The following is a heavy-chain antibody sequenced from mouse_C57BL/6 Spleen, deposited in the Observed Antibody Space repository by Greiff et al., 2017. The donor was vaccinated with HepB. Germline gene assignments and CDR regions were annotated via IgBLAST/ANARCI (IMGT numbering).Heavy chain of an antibody. Sequence: QVQLQQPGAELVMPGASVKLSCKASGYTFTSYWMHWVKQRPGQGLEWIGEIDPSDSYTNYNQKFKGKSTLTVDKSSSTAYMQLSSLTSEDSAVYYCARSYYSNYVGLFFDYWGQGTTLTVSS. CDR2: IDPSDSYT. J-gene: IGHJ2*01. V-gene: IGHV1-69*01. D-gene: IGHD2-5*01. CDR1: GYTFTSYW. CDR3: ARSYYSNYVGLFFDY.